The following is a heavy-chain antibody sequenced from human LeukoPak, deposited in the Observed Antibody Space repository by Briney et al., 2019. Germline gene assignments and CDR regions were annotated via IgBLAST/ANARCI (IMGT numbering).Heavy chain of an antibody. CDR2: INSDGGST. J-gene: IGHJ6*03. CDR3: ARDWDYYMDV. V-gene: IGHV3-74*01. CDR1: GFTFSRYW. Sequence: GGSLRLSCAASGFTFSRYWMHWIRQAPGKGLVWVSRINSDGGSTRHADSVKGRFTISRDNAKNTLYLQMNSLRAEDTAVYYCARDWDYYMDVWGKGTTVTVSS. D-gene: IGHD7-27*01.